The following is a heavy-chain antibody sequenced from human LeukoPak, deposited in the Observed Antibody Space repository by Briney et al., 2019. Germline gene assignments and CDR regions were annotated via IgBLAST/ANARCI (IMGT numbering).Heavy chain of an antibody. CDR3: ARDRGGLPY. V-gene: IGHV3-7*04. CDR1: GFTFSNFW. Sequence: GSLRLSCAVSGFTFSNFWMTWVRQVPGKGLQWVANIKPDGTEEYYVDSVKGRFTISRDNAKNSLYLQMNSLRVEDTAVYYCARDRGGLPYWGQGTLVTVSS. J-gene: IGHJ4*02. CDR2: IKPDGTEE. D-gene: IGHD5-18*01.